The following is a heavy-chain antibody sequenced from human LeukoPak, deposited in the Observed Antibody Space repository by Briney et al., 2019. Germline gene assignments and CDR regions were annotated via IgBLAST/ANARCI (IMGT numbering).Heavy chain of an antibody. D-gene: IGHD1-1*01. CDR1: GFTVRGNY. Sequence: GGSLRLSCEASGFTVRGNYMSWVRQPPGKGLEWVSIIYSGGSTYYADSVKGRFTISRDNSRNTLYLQMFSLRDEDTAMYYCARNRGFPTTAKKLIDHWGQGTLVTVSS. CDR2: IYSGGST. J-gene: IGHJ4*02. CDR3: ARNRGFPTTAKKLIDH. V-gene: IGHV3-53*01.